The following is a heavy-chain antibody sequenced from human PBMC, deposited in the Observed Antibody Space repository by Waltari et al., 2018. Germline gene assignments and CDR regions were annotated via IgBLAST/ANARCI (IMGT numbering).Heavy chain of an antibody. CDR2: SRYRAHSYST. D-gene: IGHD3-22*01. CDR3: SRAIFSSGFYYLDY. V-gene: IGHV3-72*01. CDR1: GFSISEYY. Sequence: VRLVESGGTVVQPGGPLRLSCTASGFSISEYYMDWLRQAPGKGLWWVGRSRYRAHSYSTDYGASVEGRFTISRDEAKNSLYLQMDRLKTDDTAVYFCSRAIFSSGFYYLDYWGQGTLVTVSS. J-gene: IGHJ4*02.